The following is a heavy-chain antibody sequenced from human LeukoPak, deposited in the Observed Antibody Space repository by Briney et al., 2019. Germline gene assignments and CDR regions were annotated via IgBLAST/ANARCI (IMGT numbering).Heavy chain of an antibody. J-gene: IGHJ6*03. CDR1: GFTFSIYP. Sequence: GGSLRLSCAASGFTFSIYPMYWVRQAPGKGLEWVSYISSSSSTIYYADSVKGRFTISRDNAKNSLYLQMNSLRAEDTAVYYCARVGGGSFNYYYYMDVWGKGTTVTVSS. CDR3: ARVGGGSFNYYYYMDV. V-gene: IGHV3-48*01. D-gene: IGHD2-15*01. CDR2: ISSSSSTI.